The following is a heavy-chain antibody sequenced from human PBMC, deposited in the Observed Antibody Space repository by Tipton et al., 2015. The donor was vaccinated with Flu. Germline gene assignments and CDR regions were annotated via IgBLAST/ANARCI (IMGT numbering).Heavy chain of an antibody. CDR2: TLHSGET. J-gene: IGHJ5*02. D-gene: IGHD4-11*01. Sequence: TLSLTCVVSGDSIRGSGYYWGWIRQPPGKGLEWIGNTLHSGETYLNPSLKSRVTISIDTSRNQFSLRLSSVTAADTAVYYCARRDYSNYVSEPKNWFDPWGQGALVTVSP. CDR1: GDSIRGSGYY. CDR3: ARRDYSNYVSEPKNWFDP. V-gene: IGHV4-38-2*01.